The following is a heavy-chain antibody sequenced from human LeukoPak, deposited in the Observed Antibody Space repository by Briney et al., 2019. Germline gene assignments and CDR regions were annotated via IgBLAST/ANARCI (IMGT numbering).Heavy chain of an antibody. CDR2: ISAYNGNT. D-gene: IGHD6-19*01. Sequence: ASVKVSCKASGYTFTSYGISWVRQAPGQGLEWMGWISAYNGNTNYAQKLQGRVTMTTDTSTSTAYMELRSLRSDDTAVYYCARDVDRLGYSSGWHENWFDPWGQGTLVTVSS. CDR3: ARDVDRLGYSSGWHENWFDP. V-gene: IGHV1-18*01. J-gene: IGHJ5*02. CDR1: GYTFTSYG.